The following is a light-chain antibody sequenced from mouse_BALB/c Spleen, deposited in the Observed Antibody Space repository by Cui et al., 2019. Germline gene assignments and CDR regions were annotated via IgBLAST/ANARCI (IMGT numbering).Light chain of an antibody. CDR1: HSVLDNSNQKNY. CDR2: WAS. J-gene: IGKJ5*01. V-gene: IGKV8-27*01. CDR3: HQYLSSHT. Sequence: NIMMTQSPLSLAVCAGDKVTMSSTSSHSVLDNSNQKNYLAWYQQKPGQSPKLLIYWASTREAGVPDRFTGSGSGTDFTLTISRVQAEDLAVYYCHQYLSSHTFGAGTKLELK.